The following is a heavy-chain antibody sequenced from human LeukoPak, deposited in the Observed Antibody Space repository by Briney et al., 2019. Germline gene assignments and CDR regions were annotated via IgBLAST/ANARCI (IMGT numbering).Heavy chain of an antibody. CDR2: IFYRGST. D-gene: IGHD3-10*01. CDR1: GGSISPYY. J-gene: IGHJ3*02. Sequence: SETLSLTCTVSGGSISPYYWSSMRQPPGTGLEWIGNIFYRGSTNYNASLQSRVSISVDTSKNQFSLSLSSVTAADTAVYYCARLLAGEYDPFDIWGQGTMVTVSS. V-gene: IGHV4-59*08. CDR3: ARLLAGEYDPFDI.